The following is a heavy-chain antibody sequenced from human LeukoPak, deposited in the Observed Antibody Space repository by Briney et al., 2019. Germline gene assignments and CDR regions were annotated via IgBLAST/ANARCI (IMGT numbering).Heavy chain of an antibody. CDR2: IYYSGST. V-gene: IGHV4-59*01. J-gene: IGHJ4*02. Sequence: PSETLSLTCTVSGGSISSYYWSWIRQPPGKGLEWIGYIYYSGSTNYNPSLKSRVTISVDTSKNQSSLKLSSVTAADTAVYYCARVVDTAHVDYWGQGTLVTVSS. CDR1: GGSISSYY. D-gene: IGHD5-18*01. CDR3: ARVVDTAHVDY.